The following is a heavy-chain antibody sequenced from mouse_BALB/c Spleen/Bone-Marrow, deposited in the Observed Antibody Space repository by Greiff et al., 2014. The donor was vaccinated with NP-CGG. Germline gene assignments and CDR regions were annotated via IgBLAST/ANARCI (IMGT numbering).Heavy chain of an antibody. Sequence: DVHLVESGGGLVQPGGSQRLSRATSGFTFTDYYMSWVRQPPGKALEWLGFIRNKANGYTTEYSASVKGRFTISRDNSQSILYLQMNTLRAEDSATYYCARDRGLTYFDYWGQGTTLTVSS. CDR3: ARDRGLTYFDY. CDR2: IRNKANGYTT. D-gene: IGHD2-4*01. J-gene: IGHJ2*01. V-gene: IGHV7-3*02. CDR1: GFTFTDYY.